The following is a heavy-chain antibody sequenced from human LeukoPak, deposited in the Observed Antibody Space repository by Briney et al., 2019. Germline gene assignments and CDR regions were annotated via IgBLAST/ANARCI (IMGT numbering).Heavy chain of an antibody. Sequence: ASVKVSCKASGYTFTGYYMHWVRQAPGQGLEWMGWINPNHGDTNYAQKFQDRVSMTRDTSISTAYMHLSRLRSADTAVYYCARDPSSGIAVAAPNFDYWGQGTLVTVSS. D-gene: IGHD6-19*01. J-gene: IGHJ4*02. CDR1: GYTFTGYY. V-gene: IGHV1-2*02. CDR2: INPNHGDT. CDR3: ARDPSSGIAVAAPNFDY.